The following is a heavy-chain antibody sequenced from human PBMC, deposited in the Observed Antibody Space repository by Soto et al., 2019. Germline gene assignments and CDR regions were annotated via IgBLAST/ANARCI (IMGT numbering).Heavy chain of an antibody. Sequence: QVQLVQSGAEVKKPGASVKVACRASGYTFTSYGISWVRQAPGQGLEWMGWISPYNGNTNYAQKFQGRVTMTTDTXXSTAHMELRSLRSDDTAVYYCARGRGDTAISHFDYWGQGTLVTVSS. J-gene: IGHJ4*02. CDR3: ARGRGDTAISHFDY. D-gene: IGHD5-18*01. CDR1: GYTFTSYG. CDR2: ISPYNGNT. V-gene: IGHV1-18*01.